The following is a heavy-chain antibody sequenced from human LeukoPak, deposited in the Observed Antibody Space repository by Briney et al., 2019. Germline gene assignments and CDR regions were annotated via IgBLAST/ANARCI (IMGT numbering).Heavy chain of an antibody. D-gene: IGHD2/OR15-2a*01. CDR1: GFTFNNYQ. V-gene: IGHV3-48*03. J-gene: IGHJ4*02. Sequence: GGSLRLSCAASGFTFNNYQMNWVRQAPGKGLECISYISSSGRTIYYADSLKGRFTISRDNAKNTLYLQMNSLRVEDTAVYYCTTVTYYNSRAPGDYWGQGTLVTVSS. CDR3: TTVTYYNSRAPGDY. CDR2: ISSSGRTI.